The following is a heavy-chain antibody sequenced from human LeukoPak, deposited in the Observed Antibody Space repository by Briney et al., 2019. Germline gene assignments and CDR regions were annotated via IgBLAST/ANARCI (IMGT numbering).Heavy chain of an antibody. CDR3: AKSGRYSSSRYYYYYYGMDV. CDR2: ISYDGSNK. Sequence: GGSLRLSCAASGFTFSSYAMYWVRQAPGKGLEWVAVISYDGSNKYYADSVKGRFTISRDNSKNTLYLQMNSLRAEDTAVYYCAKSGRYSSSRYYYYYYGMDVWGQGTTVTVSS. CDR1: GFTFSSYA. J-gene: IGHJ6*02. V-gene: IGHV3-30*04. D-gene: IGHD6-13*01.